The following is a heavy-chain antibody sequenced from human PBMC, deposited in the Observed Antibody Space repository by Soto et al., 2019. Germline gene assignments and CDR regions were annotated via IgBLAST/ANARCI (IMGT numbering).Heavy chain of an antibody. CDR3: ARGPRPRFDY. CDR1: DYIFTNFY. CDR2: MNPSGTT. Sequence: SVKLSCKTSDYIFTNFYIHGVRQSPGQGLQWMGTMNPSGTTGSAQKFQGRVTMTRDTSTSTVYMELSGLRSEDSAVYYCARGPRPRFDYWGQGTLVTVSS. V-gene: IGHV1-46*01. J-gene: IGHJ4*02.